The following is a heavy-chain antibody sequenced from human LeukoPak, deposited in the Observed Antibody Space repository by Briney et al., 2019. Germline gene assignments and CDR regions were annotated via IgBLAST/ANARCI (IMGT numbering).Heavy chain of an antibody. V-gene: IGHV3-53*01. CDR1: GFTVSSKY. CDR2: IYSGGSGGST. Sequence: GGSLRLSCAASGFTVSSKYMSWVRQAPGKGLEWVSVIYSGGSGGSTYCGDSVKGRFAISRDNSKNTLFLQMNSLRAEDTAVYYCATGWSLDYWGQGTLVTVSS. D-gene: IGHD6-19*01. CDR3: ATGWSLDY. J-gene: IGHJ4*02.